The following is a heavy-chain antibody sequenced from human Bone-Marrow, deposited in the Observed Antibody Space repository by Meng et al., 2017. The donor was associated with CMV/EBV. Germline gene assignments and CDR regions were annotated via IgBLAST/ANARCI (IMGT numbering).Heavy chain of an antibody. V-gene: IGHV3-21*01. Sequence: GESLKISCAASGFTFSSYSMNWIRQAPGKGLEWVSSISSSSSYIYYADSVKGRFTISRDNAKNSLYLQMNSLRAEDTAVYYCAGGSSRSDAFDSWGQGTMVTVSS. CDR3: AGGSSRSDAFDS. D-gene: IGHD2-15*01. CDR1: GFTFSSYS. CDR2: ISSSSSYI. J-gene: IGHJ3*02.